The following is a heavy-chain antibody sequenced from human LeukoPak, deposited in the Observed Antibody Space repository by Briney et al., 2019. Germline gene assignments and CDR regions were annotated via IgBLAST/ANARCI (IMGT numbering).Heavy chain of an antibody. CDR3: ARGPITGTNSFNYYYYGMDV. J-gene: IGHJ6*02. Sequence: ASETLSLTCAVYGGSFSGYYWSWIRQPPGKGLEWIGEINHSGSTNYNPSLKSRVTISVDTSENQFSLKLSSVTAADTAVYYCARGPITGTNSFNYYYYGMDVWGQGTTVTVSS. CDR2: INHSGST. CDR1: GGSFSGYY. D-gene: IGHD1-20*01. V-gene: IGHV4-34*01.